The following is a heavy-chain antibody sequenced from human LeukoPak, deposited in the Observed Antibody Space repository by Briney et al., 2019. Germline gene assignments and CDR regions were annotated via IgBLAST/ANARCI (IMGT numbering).Heavy chain of an antibody. CDR2: IYSGGST. CDR1: GFTVSSNY. D-gene: IGHD3-9*01. CDR3: AREDILTGFDY. V-gene: IGHV3-53*01. J-gene: IGHJ4*02. Sequence: GGSLRLSYAASGFTVSSNYMSWVRQAPGKGLEWVSVIYSGGSTYYADSVKGRFTISRDNSKNTLYPQMNSLRAEDTAVYYCAREDILTGFDYWGQGTLVTVSS.